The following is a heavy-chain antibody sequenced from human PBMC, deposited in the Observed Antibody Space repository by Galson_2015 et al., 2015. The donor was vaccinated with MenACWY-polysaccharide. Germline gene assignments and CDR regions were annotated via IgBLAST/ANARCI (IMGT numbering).Heavy chain of an antibody. CDR3: TRESHYSSNYVDY. V-gene: IGHV3-74*01. CDR2: IISDGSST. D-gene: IGHD2/OR15-2a*01. CDR1: GFTFSSSW. J-gene: IGHJ4*02. Sequence: SLRLSCAASGFTFSSSWMNWVRQAPGKGLEWVSRIISDGSSTSYADAVRGRFTISRDNAKNMLHLQMNSLRAEDTAADFCTRESHYSSNYVDYWGQGTLVTVSS.